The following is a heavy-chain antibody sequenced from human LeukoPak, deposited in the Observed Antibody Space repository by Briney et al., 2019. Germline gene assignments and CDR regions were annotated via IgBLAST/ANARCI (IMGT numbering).Heavy chain of an antibody. D-gene: IGHD2-2*01. CDR2: INHSGST. J-gene: IGHJ5*02. CDR3: ARGFRYCSSTSCYVSGWFDP. V-gene: IGHV4-34*01. CDR1: GGSFRGYY. Sequence: SETLSLTCAVSGGSFRGYYWSWIRQPPGKGLEWIGEINHSGSTNYNPSLKSRVTISVDTSKNQFSLKLSSVTAADTAVYYCARGFRYCSSTSCYVSGWFDPWGQGTLVTVSS.